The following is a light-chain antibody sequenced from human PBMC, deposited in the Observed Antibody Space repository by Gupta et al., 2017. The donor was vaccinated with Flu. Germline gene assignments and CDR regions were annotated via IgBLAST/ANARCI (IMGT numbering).Light chain of an antibody. V-gene: IGLV3-21*02. CDR2: DDS. Sequence: SYVLPHPPSVSVAPGPPARITCRAANIENKNVHWYQQKPDQAPVLVVYDDSNRPSGIPERFSGSNSGDTATLTISRVEAGDEADYYCQVWDSGGHHYVFGTGTQVTVL. CDR1: NIENKN. CDR3: QVWDSGGHHYV. J-gene: IGLJ1*01.